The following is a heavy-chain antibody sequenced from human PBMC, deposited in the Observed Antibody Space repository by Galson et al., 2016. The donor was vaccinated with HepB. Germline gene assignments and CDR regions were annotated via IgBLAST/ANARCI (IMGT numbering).Heavy chain of an antibody. V-gene: IGHV1-46*01. CDR2: VNPSSGST. CDR3: VRGGDGYTYSYFDY. D-gene: IGHD5-24*01. J-gene: IGHJ4*02. Sequence: SVKVSCKASGYSFITKYLHWVRQAPGQGPEWMGLVNPSSGSTTYAQQFKGRLAMTSDTSTSTVYMGLRSLCSEDAAVYFCVRGGDGYTYSYFDYWGQGTLVSVSS. CDR1: GYSFITKY.